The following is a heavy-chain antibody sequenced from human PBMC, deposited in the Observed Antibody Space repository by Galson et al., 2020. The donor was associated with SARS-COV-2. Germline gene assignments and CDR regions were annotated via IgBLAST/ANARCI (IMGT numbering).Heavy chain of an antibody. CDR1: GGPVSSGSYY. CDR2: FYNSGST. Sequence: ASETLSLTCTVSGGPVSSGSYYWSWIRQPPGKGLERTGSFYNSGSTNYNPSLKSRVSISVDTSKNQFSLKLSSVTAADTAVYYCARRGYNYPHWFDPWGQGTLVTVSS. J-gene: IGHJ5*02. CDR3: ARRGYNYPHWFDP. D-gene: IGHD5-18*01. V-gene: IGHV4-61*01.